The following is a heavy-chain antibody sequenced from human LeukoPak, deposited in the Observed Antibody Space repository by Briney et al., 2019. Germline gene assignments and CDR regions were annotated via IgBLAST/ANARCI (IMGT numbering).Heavy chain of an antibody. V-gene: IGHV4-59*02. CDR2: IHYSGNN. Sequence: PSETLPLTCTVSGGSVNGYYWSWIRQPPGKGLEWIGYIHYSGNNNYNPSLKSRVTISVDTSKSHFTLRLFSVTAADTAVYYCARLRRDGYNELLDYWGQGTLVTVPS. CDR1: GGSVNGYY. CDR3: ARLRRDGYNELLDY. J-gene: IGHJ4*02. D-gene: IGHD5-24*01.